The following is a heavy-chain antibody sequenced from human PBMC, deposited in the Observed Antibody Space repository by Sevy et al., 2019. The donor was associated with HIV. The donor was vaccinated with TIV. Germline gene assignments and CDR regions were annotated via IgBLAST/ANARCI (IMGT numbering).Heavy chain of an antibody. Sequence: GGSLRLSCAASGFTFSSYAMSWVRQAPGKGLEWVSAISGSGGSTYYAGSVKGRFTISRDNSKNTLYLQMNSLRAEDTAVYYCANIVVVPAANDAFDIWGQGTMVTVSS. D-gene: IGHD2-2*01. CDR2: ISGSGGST. CDR1: GFTFSSYA. J-gene: IGHJ3*02. CDR3: ANIVVVPAANDAFDI. V-gene: IGHV3-23*01.